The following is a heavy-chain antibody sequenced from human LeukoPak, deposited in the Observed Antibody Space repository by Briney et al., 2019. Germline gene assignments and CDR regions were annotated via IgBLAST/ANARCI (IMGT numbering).Heavy chain of an antibody. CDR2: ISSSSSYI. Sequence: GGSLRLSCAASGFTFSSYWMNWVRQAPGKGLEWVSSISSSSSYIYYADSVKGRFTISRDNAKNSLYLQMNSLRAEDTAVYYCAKDNMKGYYMDVWGEGTTVTVSS. CDR1: GFTFSSYW. D-gene: IGHD2/OR15-2a*01. V-gene: IGHV3-21*01. CDR3: AKDNMKGYYMDV. J-gene: IGHJ6*03.